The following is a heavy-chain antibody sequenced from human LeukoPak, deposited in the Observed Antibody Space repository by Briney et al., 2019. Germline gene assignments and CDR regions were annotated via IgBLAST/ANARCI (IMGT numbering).Heavy chain of an antibody. CDR1: GFTFSNAW. D-gene: IGHD1-1*01. CDR3: ARDAPAELERRVYYYYYYMDV. V-gene: IGHV3-7*01. J-gene: IGHJ6*03. CDR2: IKQDGSEK. Sequence: GGSLRLSCAASGFTFSNAWMSWVRQAPGKGLEWVANIKQDGSEKYYVDSVKGRFTISRDNAKNSLYLQMNSLRAEDTAVYYCARDAPAELERRVYYYYYYMDVWGKGTTVTVSS.